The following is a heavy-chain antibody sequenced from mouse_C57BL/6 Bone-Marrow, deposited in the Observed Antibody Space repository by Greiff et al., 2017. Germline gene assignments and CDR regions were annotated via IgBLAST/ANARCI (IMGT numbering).Heavy chain of an antibody. Sequence: QVQLKQPGAELVKPGASVKLSCKASGYTFTSYWMHWVKQRPGQGLEWIGMIHPNSGSTNSNEKFTSKATLTVDKSSSTAYMQLSSLTSEDSAVYYSARTDSNYGWYFDVWGTGTTVTVSS. CDR2: IHPNSGST. D-gene: IGHD2-5*01. CDR3: ARTDSNYGWYFDV. CDR1: GYTFTSYW. J-gene: IGHJ1*03. V-gene: IGHV1-64*01.